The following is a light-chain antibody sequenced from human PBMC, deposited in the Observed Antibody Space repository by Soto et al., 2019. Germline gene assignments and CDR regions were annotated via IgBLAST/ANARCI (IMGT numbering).Light chain of an antibody. V-gene: IGKV3-15*01. CDR1: QSVRTN. CDR3: QQYDNWPLT. CDR2: GAS. Sequence: EIVMTQSPATLSGSPGERATLSCRASQSVRTNLAWYQQKPGQPPRLLIYGASTRATGISARFSGSGSGTEFTLTISSLQSEDFAVYYCQQYDNWPLTFGGGTKVEIK. J-gene: IGKJ4*01.